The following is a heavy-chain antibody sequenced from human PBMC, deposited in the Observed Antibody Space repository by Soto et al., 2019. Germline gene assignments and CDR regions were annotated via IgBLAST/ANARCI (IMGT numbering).Heavy chain of an antibody. J-gene: IGHJ4*02. D-gene: IGHD6-13*01. Sequence: PXESLKICFRCSGYTLSNFWIAWVRHLPGKGLEWMGIIYPGDHETRYSPSFHGKVTISADKSINTAYLQWSSLEASDSAFYYCARSPRSSPYFDYWGQGALVTVSS. V-gene: IGHV5-51*01. CDR1: GYTLSNFW. CDR3: ARSPRSSPYFDY. CDR2: IYPGDHET.